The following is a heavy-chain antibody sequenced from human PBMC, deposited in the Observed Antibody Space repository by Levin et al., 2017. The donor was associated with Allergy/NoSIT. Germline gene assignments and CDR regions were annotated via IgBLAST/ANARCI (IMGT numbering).Heavy chain of an antibody. CDR2: ISNDGSVT. Sequence: GGSLRLSCAASGFTLSTYWMHWVRQAPGKGPIWVSRISNDGSVTTYADSAKGRFTISRDLAKNTLYLQMSSLRAEDTAVYYCARDTGGSAGLWGQGALVTVSS. CDR3: ARDTGGSAGL. V-gene: IGHV3-74*01. J-gene: IGHJ4*02. CDR1: GFTLSTYW. D-gene: IGHD1-26*01.